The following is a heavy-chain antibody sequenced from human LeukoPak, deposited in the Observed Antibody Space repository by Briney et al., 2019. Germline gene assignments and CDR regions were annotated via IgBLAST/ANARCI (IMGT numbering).Heavy chain of an antibody. Sequence: SETLSLTCAVSGGSISSSNWWSRIRQPPGKGLEWIGEIYHSGSTNYNPSLKSRVTISVDTSKNQFSLKLSSVSAADTAVYYCARYYYDSSGYYYGYFDYWGQGTLVTVPS. V-gene: IGHV4-4*02. J-gene: IGHJ4*02. CDR1: GGSISSSNW. CDR3: ARYYYDSSGYYYGYFDY. D-gene: IGHD3-22*01. CDR2: IYHSGST.